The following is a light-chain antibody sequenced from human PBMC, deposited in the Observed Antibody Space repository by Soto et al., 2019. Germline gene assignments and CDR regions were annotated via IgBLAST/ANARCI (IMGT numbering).Light chain of an antibody. Sequence: QSMLTQPPSVSAAPGQKVTISCSGSSSNIGNNYVSWYQQLPGTAPKLLIYGNSNRPSGVPDRFSGSKSGTSASLAITGLQAEDEADYYCQSYDSSLSGSGVFGTGTKVTVL. CDR2: GNS. CDR3: QSYDSSLSGSGV. CDR1: SSNIGNNY. V-gene: IGLV1-40*01. J-gene: IGLJ1*01.